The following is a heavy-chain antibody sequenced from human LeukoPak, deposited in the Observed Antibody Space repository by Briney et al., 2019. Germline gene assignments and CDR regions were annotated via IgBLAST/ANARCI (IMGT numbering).Heavy chain of an antibody. CDR2: ISSSSSYI. J-gene: IGHJ4*02. D-gene: IGHD4/OR15-4a*01. Sequence: GGSLRLSCAASGFTFSSYSMNWGRQAPGKGLEWVSSISSSSSYIYYADSVKGRFTISRGNAKNSLYLQMNSLRAEDTAVYYCASLTMTLNYWGQGTLVTVSS. V-gene: IGHV3-21*01. CDR1: GFTFSSYS. CDR3: ASLTMTLNY.